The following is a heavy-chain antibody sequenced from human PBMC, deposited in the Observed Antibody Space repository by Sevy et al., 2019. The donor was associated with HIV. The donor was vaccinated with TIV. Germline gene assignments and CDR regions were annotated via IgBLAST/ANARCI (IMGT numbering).Heavy chain of an antibody. CDR3: ARGRGSGSYFKY. V-gene: IGHV4-34*01. CDR2: INHSGST. CDR1: GGSFSGYY. J-gene: IGHJ4*02. D-gene: IGHD3-10*01. Sequence: SETLSLTCAVYGGSFSGYYWSWIRQPPGKGLEGIGEINHSGSTNYNPSLKSRVTISVDTSKNQFSLKLSSVTAADTAVYYCARGRGSGSYFKYWGQGTLVTVSS.